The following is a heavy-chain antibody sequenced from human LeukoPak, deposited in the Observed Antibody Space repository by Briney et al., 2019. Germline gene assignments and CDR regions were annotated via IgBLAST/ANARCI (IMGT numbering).Heavy chain of an antibody. J-gene: IGHJ4*02. D-gene: IGHD1-1*01. CDR3: ARGYSPTLRTTGNDY. CDR1: GYTFNSHD. Sequence: ASVKVSCKASGYTFNSHDINWVRQANGQGLECMGWMNPYSGNTGYAQKFQGRVTMTRDTSINTAYLEFYSLRSEDTAVYYCARGYSPTLRTTGNDYWGQGTLVTVSS. V-gene: IGHV1-8*01. CDR2: MNPYSGNT.